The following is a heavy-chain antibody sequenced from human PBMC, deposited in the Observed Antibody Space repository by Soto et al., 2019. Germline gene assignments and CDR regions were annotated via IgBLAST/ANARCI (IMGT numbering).Heavy chain of an antibody. D-gene: IGHD6-6*01. V-gene: IGHV3-30*18. Sequence: GGSLRLSCAAPVFTLSTFGIHLVRQAPGKGLECVSLVSYDESHVYYADSVKGRFAISRDISKNTVYLQMDSLRSEDTAIYYCAKEMFSQKVPISSSPWGASWAQGTIVTVSS. J-gene: IGHJ5*02. CDR3: AKEMFSQKVPISSSPWGAS. CDR2: VSYDESHV. CDR1: VFTLSTFG.